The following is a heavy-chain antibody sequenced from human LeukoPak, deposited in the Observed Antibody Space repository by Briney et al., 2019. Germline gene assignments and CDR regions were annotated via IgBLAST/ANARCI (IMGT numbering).Heavy chain of an antibody. V-gene: IGHV6-1*01. CDR1: GDSFSSKSTA. D-gene: IGHD6-6*01. CDR2: TYYRSKWNT. CDR3: SRQRSTSTYYFGLDV. Sequence: SQTLSLTCAISGDSFSSKSTAWNWIRQSPSRGLEWLGRTYYRSKWNTDYAASVQNRITINPDTSTNQFSLQLKSATPEDTAVYYCSRQRSTSTYYFGLDVWGQGTTVTVSS. J-gene: IGHJ6*02.